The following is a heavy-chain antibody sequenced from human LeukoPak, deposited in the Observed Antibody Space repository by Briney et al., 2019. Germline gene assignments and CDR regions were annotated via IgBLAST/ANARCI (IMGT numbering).Heavy chain of an antibody. J-gene: IGHJ4*02. CDR2: ISSSSSYI. CDR3: ARIIWGCSSTSCYNMDY. Sequence: PGGSLRLSCAASGFTFSSYSMNWVRQAPGKGLEWASSISSSSSYIYYADSVKGRFTISRDNAKNSLYLQMNSLRAEDTAVYYCARIIWGCSSTSCYNMDYWGQGTLVTVSS. CDR1: GFTFSSYS. V-gene: IGHV3-21*01. D-gene: IGHD2-2*02.